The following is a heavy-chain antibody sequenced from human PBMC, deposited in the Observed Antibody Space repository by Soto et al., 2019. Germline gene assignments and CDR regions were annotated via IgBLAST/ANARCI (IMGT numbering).Heavy chain of an antibody. V-gene: IGHV4-34*01. CDR3: ARVYYDFWSGKPDYGMDV. D-gene: IGHD3-3*01. CDR2: INHSGST. CDR1: GGSFSGYY. J-gene: IGHJ6*02. Sequence: PSETLSLTCAVYGGSFSGYYWSWIRQPPGKGLEWIGEINHSGSTNYNPSLKSRVTISVDTSKNQFSLKLSSVTAADTAVYYCARVYYDFWSGKPDYGMDVWGQGTTVTVSS.